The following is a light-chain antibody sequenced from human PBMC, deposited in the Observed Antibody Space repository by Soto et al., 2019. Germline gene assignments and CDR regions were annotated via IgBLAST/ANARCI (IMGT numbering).Light chain of an antibody. CDR1: QRVSRK. CDR2: GAS. Sequence: EIVMTQSPATLSVSPGESATLSCRASQRVSRKLVWYQQKPGQAPRLLIYGASTRATGIPERFSGSGSGTEFTLTISSLQSEDFAVYYCQQYTNWPKTFGQGTKVDIK. J-gene: IGKJ1*01. CDR3: QQYTNWPKT. V-gene: IGKV3D-15*01.